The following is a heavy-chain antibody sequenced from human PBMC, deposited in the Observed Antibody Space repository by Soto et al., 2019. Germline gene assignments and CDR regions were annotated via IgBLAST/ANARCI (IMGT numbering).Heavy chain of an antibody. J-gene: IGHJ6*02. CDR2: ISGSSGSI. Sequence: GGSLRLSCAASGFTFGNYAMHWVRQAPGKGLEWVSGISGSSGSIGYADSVKGRFTISRDNAKNSLYLQMNSLRAEDTAVYYCAKYVEKVMFSFDYYGMYVWGQGTPVTVSS. CDR3: AKYVEKVMFSFDYYGMYV. CDR1: GFTFGNYA. D-gene: IGHD3-16*01. V-gene: IGHV3-9*01.